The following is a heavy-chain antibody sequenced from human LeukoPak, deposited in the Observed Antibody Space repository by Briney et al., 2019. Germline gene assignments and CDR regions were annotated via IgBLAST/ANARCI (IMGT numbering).Heavy chain of an antibody. CDR1: GFTFSSYA. V-gene: IGHV3-23*01. Sequence: GGSLRLSCAASGFTFSSYAMHWVRQAPGKGLEWVSAISGSGGSTYYADSVKGRFTISRDNSKNTLYLQMYSLRAEDTAVYYCAKSIVVVVAASPFDYWGQGTLVTVSS. D-gene: IGHD2-15*01. J-gene: IGHJ4*02. CDR2: ISGSGGST. CDR3: AKSIVVVVAASPFDY.